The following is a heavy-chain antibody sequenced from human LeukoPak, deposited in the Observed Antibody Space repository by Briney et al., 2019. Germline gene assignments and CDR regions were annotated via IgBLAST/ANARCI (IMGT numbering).Heavy chain of an antibody. CDR1: GFTFSSYW. CDR3: ARDNYDSSGYYYSRRRGIDY. J-gene: IGHJ4*02. CDR2: INSDGSSA. Sequence: GGSLRLSCAASGFTFSSYWMHWVRQVPGKGLVWVSRINSDGSSASYADSVKGRFTISRDNAKNTLYLQMNSLRAEDTAVYYCARDNYDSSGYYYSRRRGIDYWGQGTLVTVSS. V-gene: IGHV3-74*01. D-gene: IGHD3-22*01.